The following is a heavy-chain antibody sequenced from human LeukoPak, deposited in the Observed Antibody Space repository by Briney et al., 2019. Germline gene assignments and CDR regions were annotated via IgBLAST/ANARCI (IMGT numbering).Heavy chain of an antibody. CDR1: VGTFSHYV. J-gene: IGHJ6*03. CDR3: ASELRYFDWTERAYYMDV. Sequence: SVNVSFQASVGTFSHYVIRGVRPAGGRGREWMEGIIPIFGTANYAQKFQGRDTITADESTSTAYMELSSLRSEDTAVYYCASELRYFDWTERAYYMDVWGKGTTVTVSS. CDR2: IIPIFGTA. D-gene: IGHD3-9*01. V-gene: IGHV1-69*01.